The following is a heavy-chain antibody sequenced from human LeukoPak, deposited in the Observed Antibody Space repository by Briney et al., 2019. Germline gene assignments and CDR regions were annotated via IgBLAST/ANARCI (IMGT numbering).Heavy chain of an antibody. D-gene: IGHD3-22*01. Sequence: GGSLRLSCAASRFTFSSYGMHWVRQAPGKGLEWVAFIRYDGSNKYYADSVKGRFTISRDNSKNTLYLQMNSLRAEDTAVYYCAKEFYYDSSGYYNDWGQGTLVTVSS. CDR2: IRYDGSNK. CDR1: RFTFSSYG. J-gene: IGHJ4*02. V-gene: IGHV3-30*02. CDR3: AKEFYYDSSGYYND.